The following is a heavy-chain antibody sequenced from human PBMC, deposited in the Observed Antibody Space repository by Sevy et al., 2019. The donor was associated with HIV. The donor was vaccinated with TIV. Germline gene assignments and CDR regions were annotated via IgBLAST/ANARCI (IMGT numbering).Heavy chain of an antibody. CDR3: VRGGLGGYSYSLDY. CDR1: GFSFSIYW. V-gene: IGHV3-7*01. J-gene: IGHJ4*01. CDR2: MKQDGSEE. Sequence: GGSLRLSCAASGFSFSIYWMSWVRQAPGKGLEWVATMKQDGSEEDYVDSVKGRFTISRDNAKNSLFLQMNSLSAEDTAVYYCVRGGLGGYSYSLDYWGHGTLVPVSS. D-gene: IGHD5-18*01.